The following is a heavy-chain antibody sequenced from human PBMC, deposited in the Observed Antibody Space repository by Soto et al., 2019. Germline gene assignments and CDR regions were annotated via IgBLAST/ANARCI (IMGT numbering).Heavy chain of an antibody. J-gene: IGHJ6*02. Sequence: SETLSLTCTVSGGSISSGDYYWSWIRQPPGKGLEWIGYIYYSGSTNYNPSLKSRVTISVDTSKNQFSLKLSSVTAADTAVYYCARGRGRVLWFGACRMDVWGQGTTVTVSS. CDR1: GGSISSGDYY. CDR2: IYYSGST. CDR3: ARGRGRVLWFGACRMDV. V-gene: IGHV4-30-4*01. D-gene: IGHD3-10*01.